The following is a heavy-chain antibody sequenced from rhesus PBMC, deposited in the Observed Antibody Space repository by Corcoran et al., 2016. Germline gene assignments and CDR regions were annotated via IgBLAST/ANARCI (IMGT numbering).Heavy chain of an antibody. Sequence: QVQLQESVPGLVKPSETLAPTCPASGGSIRSGYYDWRWTRQPPEKGLECIGYITYSGSTSYNPSLKSRVTISRDTSKNQFSLKLSSVTAADTAVYYCTRRSGSYYPFWGQGVLVTVSS. CDR3: TRRSGSYYPF. V-gene: IGHV4-122*02. D-gene: IGHD3-16*01. J-gene: IGHJ4*01. CDR1: GGSIRSGYYD. CDR2: ITYSGST.